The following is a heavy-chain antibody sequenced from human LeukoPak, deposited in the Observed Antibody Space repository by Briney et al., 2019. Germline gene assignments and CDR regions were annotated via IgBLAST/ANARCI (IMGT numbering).Heavy chain of an antibody. D-gene: IGHD3-9*01. Sequence: SETLSLTCAVYGGSLSGYYWSWIRQPPGKGLEWIGEINHSGSTNYNPSLKSRVTISVDTSKNQFSLKLSSVTAADTAVYYCARGCPRVYDILTGYWDYYYYYMDVWGKGTTVTVSS. CDR2: INHSGST. CDR3: ARGCPRVYDILTGYWDYYYYYMDV. CDR1: GGSLSGYY. V-gene: IGHV4-34*01. J-gene: IGHJ6*03.